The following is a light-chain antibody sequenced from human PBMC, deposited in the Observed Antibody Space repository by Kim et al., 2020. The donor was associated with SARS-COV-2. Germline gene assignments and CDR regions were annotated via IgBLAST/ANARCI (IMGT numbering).Light chain of an antibody. Sequence: SSELTQDPAVSVALGQTVRITCQGDSLRSYYASWYQQKPGQTPVLVIYDKNNRPSGIPDRFSGSSSGDTASLTITGAQAEDEADYYCNPRDSSGNLYVFGTGTKVTVL. CDR2: DKN. CDR3: NPRDSSGNLYV. J-gene: IGLJ1*01. V-gene: IGLV3-19*01. CDR1: SLRSYY.